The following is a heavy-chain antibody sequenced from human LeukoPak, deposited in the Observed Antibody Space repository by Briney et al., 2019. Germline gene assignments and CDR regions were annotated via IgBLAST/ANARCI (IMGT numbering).Heavy chain of an antibody. J-gene: IGHJ4*02. CDR2: IKHDGREQ. Sequence: GGSLRLSCAASGFTFSDYWMSWVRQAPGKGLEWVATIKHDGREQYYVDSVKGRFTISRDNTKNPLYLQMNSLRAEDTAVYYCARDKGYTPDYWGQGTLVTVPS. CDR1: GFTFSDYW. D-gene: IGHD6-13*01. CDR3: ARDKGYTPDY. V-gene: IGHV3-7*05.